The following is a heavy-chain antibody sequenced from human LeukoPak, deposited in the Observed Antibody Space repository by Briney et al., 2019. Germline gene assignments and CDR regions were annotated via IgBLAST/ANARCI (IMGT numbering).Heavy chain of an antibody. Sequence: SETLSLTCTVSGGSISSYYWTWIRQPPGKGLEWIGDIYITGSTNYNPYLKRRVTMSVDTSKNQFSLRLSSVTAADTAVYYCARVRIGETSYDASDVWGLGQWSPSLQ. CDR1: GGSISSYY. V-gene: IGHV4-59*13. D-gene: IGHD1-26*01. J-gene: IGHJ3*01. CDR2: IYITGST. CDR3: ARVRIGETSYDASDV.